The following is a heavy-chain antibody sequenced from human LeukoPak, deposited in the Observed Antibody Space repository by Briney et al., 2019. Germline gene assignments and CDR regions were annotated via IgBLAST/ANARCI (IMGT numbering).Heavy chain of an antibody. D-gene: IGHD4-11*01. CDR1: GFTFSTNS. CDR3: AKERLTTTAFDI. Sequence: GGSLRLPCAASGFTFSTNSMGWVRQAPGKGLEWVSILGGSGATTYYADSVKGRFTISRDNSKNMLYLQMNSLRAEDTAVYYCAKERLTTTAFDIWGQGTMVTVSS. V-gene: IGHV3-23*01. CDR2: LGGSGATT. J-gene: IGHJ3*02.